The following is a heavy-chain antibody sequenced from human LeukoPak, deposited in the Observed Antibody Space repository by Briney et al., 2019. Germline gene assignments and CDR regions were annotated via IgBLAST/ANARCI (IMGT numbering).Heavy chain of an antibody. CDR2: IYYSGST. J-gene: IGHJ4*02. CDR3: ARVLYYYDSSGYNQDYFDY. CDR1: GGSISSGDYY. D-gene: IGHD3-22*01. V-gene: IGHV4-30-4*08. Sequence: SETLSLTCTVSGGSISSGDYYWSWIRQPPGKGLKWIGYIYYSGSTYYNPSLKSRVTISVDRSKNQFSLKLSSVTAADTAVYYCARVLYYYDSSGYNQDYFDYWGQGTLVTVSS.